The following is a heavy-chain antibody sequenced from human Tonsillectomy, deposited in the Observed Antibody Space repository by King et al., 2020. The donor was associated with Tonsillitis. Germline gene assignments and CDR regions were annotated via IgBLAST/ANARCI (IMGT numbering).Heavy chain of an antibody. CDR2: ISYDGGNK. CDR3: AREGGLYSSSWSNY. J-gene: IGHJ4*02. D-gene: IGHD6-13*01. Sequence: HWVRQAPGKGLEWVAVISYDGGNKYHTDSVKGRFTISRDNSKNKLYLQMNSLRAEDTAVYYCAREGGLYSSSWSNYWGQGTLVTVS. V-gene: IGHV3-30*04.